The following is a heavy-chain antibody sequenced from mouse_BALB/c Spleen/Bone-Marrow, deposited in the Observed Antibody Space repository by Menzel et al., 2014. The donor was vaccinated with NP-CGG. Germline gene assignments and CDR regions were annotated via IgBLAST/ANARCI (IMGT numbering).Heavy chain of an antibody. V-gene: IGHV1S81*02. J-gene: IGHJ4*01. D-gene: IGHD2-10*01. CDR1: GYTFTSYY. CDR3: TRRSLLSDYYSMDY. Sequence: QVPLKESGAELVKPGASVKLSCKASGYTFTSYYLYWVKQRPGQSLEGIGEINPSNGGTNFNERFKSKASLTVDKSSSTAYMQLNSLTSEDSAVYYCTRRSLLSDYYSMDYWGQGTSVTVSS. CDR2: INPSNGGT.